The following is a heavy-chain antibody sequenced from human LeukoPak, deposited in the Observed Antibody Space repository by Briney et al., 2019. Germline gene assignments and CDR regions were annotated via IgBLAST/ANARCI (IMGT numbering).Heavy chain of an antibody. J-gene: IGHJ4*02. CDR2: IYTSGST. Sequence: PSETLSLTCTVSGGSISSYYWSWIRQPAGKGLEWIGRIYTSGSTNYNPSLKSRVTMSVDTSKNQFSLKLSSVTAADTAVYYCARDGYRSGSPTHFDYWGQGTLVTVSS. CDR3: ARDGYRSGSPTHFDY. V-gene: IGHV4-4*07. CDR1: GGSISSYY. D-gene: IGHD1-26*01.